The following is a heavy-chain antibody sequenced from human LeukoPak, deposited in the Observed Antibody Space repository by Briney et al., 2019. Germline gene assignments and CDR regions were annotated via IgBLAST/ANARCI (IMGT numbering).Heavy chain of an antibody. CDR1: GYSFTNYW. CDR2: IYPGDSDT. J-gene: IGHJ4*02. D-gene: IGHD3-10*01. Sequence: GESLKISCEGSGYSFTNYWIGWVRQMPGKGPEWMGIIYPGDSDTGYSPSFQGQVTISADKSITTAYLQWSSLKASDTAMYYCARHSGTWFGELYLDWWGQGTLVTVSS. CDR3: ARHSGTWFGELYLDW. V-gene: IGHV5-51*01.